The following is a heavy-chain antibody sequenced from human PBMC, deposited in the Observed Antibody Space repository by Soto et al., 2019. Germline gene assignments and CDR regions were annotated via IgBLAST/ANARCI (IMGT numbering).Heavy chain of an antibody. V-gene: IGHV3-23*01. D-gene: IGHD3-10*01. CDR3: AKVAGYYYGSGPIDYYYYYMDV. Sequence: GGSLRLSCAASGFTFSSYAMSWVRQAPGKGLEWVSAISGSGGSTYYADSVKGRFTISRDNSKNTLYLQMNSLRAEDTAVYYCAKVAGYYYGSGPIDYYYYYMDVWGKGTTVTVSS. J-gene: IGHJ6*03. CDR2: ISGSGGST. CDR1: GFTFSSYA.